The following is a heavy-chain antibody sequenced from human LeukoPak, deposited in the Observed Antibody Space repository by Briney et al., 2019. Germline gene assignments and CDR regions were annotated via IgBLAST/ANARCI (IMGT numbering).Heavy chain of an antibody. V-gene: IGHV4-59*01. D-gene: IGHD6-19*01. J-gene: IGHJ4*02. CDR2: IYYSGST. CDR1: GGSISSYY. CDR3: AREEAVAGIDY. Sequence: PSETLSLTCTVSGGSISSYYWSWIRQPPGKGLEWIGYIYYSGSTNYNPSLKSRVTISVDTSKNQFSLELSSVTAADTAVYYCAREEAVAGIDYWGQGTLVTVSS.